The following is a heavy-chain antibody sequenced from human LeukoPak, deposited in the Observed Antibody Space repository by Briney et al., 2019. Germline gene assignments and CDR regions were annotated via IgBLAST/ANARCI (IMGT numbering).Heavy chain of an antibody. V-gene: IGHV3-74*03. CDR1: GFTFTSYN. D-gene: IGHD3-10*01. Sequence: GGSLRLSCAASGFTFTSYNMHWVRQVPGKGLVWVSRITTGVSTTMYADSVKGRFTISRDNAKNTVHLQMSSLRVEDTAIYYCARGYYGYPVAFDYWGRRTLVTVSS. CDR2: ITTGVSTT. CDR3: ARGYYGYPVAFDY. J-gene: IGHJ4*02.